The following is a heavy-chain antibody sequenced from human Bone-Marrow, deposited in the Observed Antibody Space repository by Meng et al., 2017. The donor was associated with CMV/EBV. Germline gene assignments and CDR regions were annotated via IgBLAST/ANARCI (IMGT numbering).Heavy chain of an antibody. CDR1: GFTFSSYW. CDR3: ARVGTMVRGVIKAYYFDY. J-gene: IGHJ4*02. V-gene: IGHV3-74*01. D-gene: IGHD3-10*01. Sequence: GESLKISCAASGFTFSSYWMHWVRQAPGKGLVWVSRINSDGSSTSYADSVKGRFTISRDNAKNTLYLQMNSLRAEDTAVYYCARVGTMVRGVIKAYYFDYWGQGTLVTVSS. CDR2: INSDGSST.